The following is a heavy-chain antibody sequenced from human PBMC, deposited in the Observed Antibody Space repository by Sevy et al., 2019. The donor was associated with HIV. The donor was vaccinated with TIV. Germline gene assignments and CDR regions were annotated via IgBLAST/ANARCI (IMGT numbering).Heavy chain of an antibody. CDR3: AREWMRKIDAFDI. V-gene: IGHV3-30-3*01. J-gene: IGHJ3*02. Sequence: GGSLRLSCAASGFTFSSYAMHWVRQAPGKGLEWVAVISYDGSNKYYADSVKGRFTISRDNSKNTLYLQMNSLRAEDTAVYYCAREWMRKIDAFDICGQGTMVTVSS. D-gene: IGHD5-12*01. CDR2: ISYDGSNK. CDR1: GFTFSSYA.